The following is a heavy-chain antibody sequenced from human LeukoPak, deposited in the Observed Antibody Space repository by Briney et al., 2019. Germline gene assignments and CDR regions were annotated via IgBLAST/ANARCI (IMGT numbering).Heavy chain of an antibody. J-gene: IGHJ2*01. CDR3: ARAATVTGRWYFDR. CDR2: IDPRNSNS. D-gene: IGHD4-17*01. Sequence: GESLKISWAGSGYTFTSYWISWGRQMPGKGLEWMGWIDPRNSNSKYTPSSQGHVTMSIDKSITTAYLQWFSLEASDTATYYCARAATVTGRWYFDRWGRGTPVIVSS. V-gene: IGHV5-10-1*01. CDR1: GYTFTSYW.